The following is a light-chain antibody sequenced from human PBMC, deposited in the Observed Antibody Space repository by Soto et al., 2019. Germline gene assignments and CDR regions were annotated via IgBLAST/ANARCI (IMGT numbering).Light chain of an antibody. V-gene: IGLV4-69*01. CDR1: SGHSSYA. J-gene: IGLJ2*01. Sequence: QLVLTQSPSASASLGASVKLTCTLSSGHSSYAIAWHQQQPEKGPRYLMKLNSDGSHNKGDGIPDRFSGSSSGAEHYLTISSLQSEDEADYYCQTWGTGIQVFGGGTKLTVL. CDR2: LNSDGSH. CDR3: QTWGTGIQV.